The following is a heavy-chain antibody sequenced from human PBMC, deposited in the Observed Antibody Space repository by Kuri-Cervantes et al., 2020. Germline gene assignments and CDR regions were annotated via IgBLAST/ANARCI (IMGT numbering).Heavy chain of an antibody. CDR1: GFTFSSYW. Sequence: GGSLRLSCAASGFTFSSYWMSWVRQAPGKGLEWVANIKQDGSEKYYVDSVKGRFTISRDNAKNSLYLQMNSLRAEDTAVYYCARGGWGDYYDSSGYYYDWGQGTLVTVSS. J-gene: IGHJ4*02. V-gene: IGHV3-7*01. CDR2: IKQDGSEK. D-gene: IGHD3-22*01. CDR3: ARGGWGDYYDSSGYYYD.